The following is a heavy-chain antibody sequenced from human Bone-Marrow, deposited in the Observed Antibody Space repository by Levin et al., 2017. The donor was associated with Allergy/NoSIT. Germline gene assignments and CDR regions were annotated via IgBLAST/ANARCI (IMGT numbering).Heavy chain of an antibody. CDR1: GYTFTGYY. Sequence: ASVKVSCKASGYTFTGYYMHWVRQAPGQGLEWMGWINPNSGGTNYAQKFQGRVTMTRDTSISTAYMELSRLRSDDTAVYYCARVSQCIAVAGNLPDYWGQGTLVTVSS. CDR3: ARVSQCIAVAGNLPDY. V-gene: IGHV1-2*02. D-gene: IGHD6-19*01. J-gene: IGHJ4*02. CDR2: INPNSGGT.